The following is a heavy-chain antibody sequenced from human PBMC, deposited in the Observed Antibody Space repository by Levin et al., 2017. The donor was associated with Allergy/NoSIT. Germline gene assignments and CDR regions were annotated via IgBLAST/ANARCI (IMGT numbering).Heavy chain of an antibody. Sequence: GGSLRLSCAASGFTFSSYSMNWVRQAPGKGLEWVSSISSSSSYIYYADSVKGRFTISRDNAKNSLYLQMNSLRAEDTAVYYCARDPTPAAMIVVVIKPHFDYWGQGTLVTVSS. J-gene: IGHJ4*02. D-gene: IGHD3-22*01. V-gene: IGHV3-21*01. CDR3: ARDPTPAAMIVVVIKPHFDY. CDR1: GFTFSSYS. CDR2: ISSSSSYI.